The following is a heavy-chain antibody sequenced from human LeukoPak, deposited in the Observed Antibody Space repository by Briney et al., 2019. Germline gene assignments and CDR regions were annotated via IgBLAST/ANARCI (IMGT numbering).Heavy chain of an antibody. CDR2: IYHSGST. CDR3: SGELAGTTVHY. CDR1: GYSINSDYY. J-gene: IGHJ4*02. Sequence: SETLSLTCTVSGYSINSDYYWGWIRQPPGKGLEWIGSIYHSGSTYYNPSLRSRLTISVDTSKNQFSLKLSSVTAADTAVYFCSGELAGTTVHYWGQGVLVTVSS. D-gene: IGHD1-1*01. V-gene: IGHV4-38-2*02.